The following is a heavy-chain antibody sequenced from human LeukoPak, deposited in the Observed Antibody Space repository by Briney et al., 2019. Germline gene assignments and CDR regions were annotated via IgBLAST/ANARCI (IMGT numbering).Heavy chain of an antibody. CDR2: IYYSGTT. V-gene: IGHV4-31*03. CDR1: GGSISSGGYY. CDR3: AKERKLLSFDY. J-gene: IGHJ4*02. D-gene: IGHD2-21*02. Sequence: KPSQTLSLTCTVSGGSISSGGYYWSWIRQHPGKGLEWIGSIYYSGTTYYNPSLKSRVTISVDTSKNQFSLKLSSVTAEDTAVYYCAKERKLLSFDYWGQGTLVTVSS.